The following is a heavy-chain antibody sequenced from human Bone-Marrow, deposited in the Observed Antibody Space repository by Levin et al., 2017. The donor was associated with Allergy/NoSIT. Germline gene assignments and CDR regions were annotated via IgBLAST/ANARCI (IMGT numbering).Heavy chain of an antibody. V-gene: IGHV3-48*02. CDR2: ISSSSATI. CDR3: ASHGSSWYNWFDP. J-gene: IGHJ5*02. Sequence: GASVKVSCAASRFTFSNSGMNWVRQAPGKGLEWASFISSSSATIYYADSVKGRFTIFRDNAKNSLYLQMNSLRDEDTAVDYCASHGSSWYNWFDPWGQGALVIVSS. D-gene: IGHD6-13*01. CDR1: RFTFSNSG.